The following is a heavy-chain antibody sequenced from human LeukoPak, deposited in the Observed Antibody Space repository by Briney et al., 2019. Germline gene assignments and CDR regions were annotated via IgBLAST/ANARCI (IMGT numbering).Heavy chain of an antibody. J-gene: IGHJ4*02. Sequence: PSETLSLTCTVSGGSISSGGYYWSWVRQHPEKGLEWIGHIYYGGSTYYNPSLKSRVTISVDTSKNQFSLKLSSVTAADTAVYYCARLYSYGYEVVDYWGQGTLVTVSS. CDR3: ARLYSYGYEVVDY. CDR1: GGSISSGGYY. CDR2: IYYGGST. V-gene: IGHV4-30-4*01. D-gene: IGHD5-18*01.